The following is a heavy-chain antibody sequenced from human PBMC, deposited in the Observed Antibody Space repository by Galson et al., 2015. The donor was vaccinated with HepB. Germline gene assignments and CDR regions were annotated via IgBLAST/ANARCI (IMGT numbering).Heavy chain of an antibody. D-gene: IGHD3-10*01. V-gene: IGHV3-30-3*01. CDR1: GFTFSSYA. J-gene: IGHJ6*02. CDR3: AREETTGITMVRGVIIPDYYYGMDV. Sequence: SLRLSCAASGFTFSSYAMHWVRQAPGKGLEWVAVISYDGSNKYYADSVKGRFTISRDNSKNTLYLQMNSLRAEDTAVYYCAREETTGITMVRGVIIPDYYYGMDVWGQGTTVTVSS. CDR2: ISYDGSNK.